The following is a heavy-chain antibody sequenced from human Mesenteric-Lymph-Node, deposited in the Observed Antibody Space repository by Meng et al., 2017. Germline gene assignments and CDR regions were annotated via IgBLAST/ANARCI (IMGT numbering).Heavy chain of an antibody. CDR3: TVHYYYYGMDV. CDR2: IRSKANSYAT. V-gene: IGHV3-73*01. J-gene: IGHJ6*02. Sequence: GESLKISCAASGFTFSGSAMHWVRQASGKGLEWVGCIRSKANSYATAYAASMKGRFTISRDDSKNTAYLQMNSLKTEDTAVYYCTVHYYYYGMDVWGQGTTVTVSS. CDR1: GFTFSGSA.